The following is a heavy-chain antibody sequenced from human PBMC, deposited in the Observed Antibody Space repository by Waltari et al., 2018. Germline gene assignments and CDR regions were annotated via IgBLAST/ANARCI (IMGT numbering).Heavy chain of an antibody. CDR2: IIPIFGTA. V-gene: IGHV1-69*14. CDR3: ARDRGVYYGSDYAFDI. CDR1: GGTFSSYA. J-gene: IGHJ3*02. Sequence: QVQLVQSGAEVKKPGSSVKVSCKASGGTFSSYAISWLRQAPGQGLEWMGGIIPIFGTANYAQKFQGRVTITADKSTSTAYMELSSLRSEDTAVYYCARDRGVYYGSDYAFDIWGQGTMVTVSS. D-gene: IGHD3-10*01.